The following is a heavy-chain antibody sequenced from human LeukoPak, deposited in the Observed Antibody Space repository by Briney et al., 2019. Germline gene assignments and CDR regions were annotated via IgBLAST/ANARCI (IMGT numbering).Heavy chain of an antibody. D-gene: IGHD3-3*01. Sequence: KASETLSLTCTVSGGSISSSSYYWGWIRQPPGKGLEWIGSIYYSGSTYYNPSLKSRVTISVDTSKNQFSLKLSSVTAADTAVYYCARHWLGDFRYWGQGTLVTVSS. CDR3: ARHWLGDFRY. CDR2: IYYSGST. J-gene: IGHJ4*02. CDR1: GGSISSSSYY. V-gene: IGHV4-39*01.